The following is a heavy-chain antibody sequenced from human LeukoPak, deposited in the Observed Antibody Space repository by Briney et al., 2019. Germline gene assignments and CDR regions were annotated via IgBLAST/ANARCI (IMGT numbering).Heavy chain of an antibody. CDR3: ARASYSYDINGWVPFDY. D-gene: IGHD3-22*01. Sequence: ADSVKGRFTISRDNAKNSLYLQMNSLRAEDTAVYYCARASYSYDINGWVPFDYWGQGTLVTVSS. J-gene: IGHJ4*02. V-gene: IGHV3-20*03.